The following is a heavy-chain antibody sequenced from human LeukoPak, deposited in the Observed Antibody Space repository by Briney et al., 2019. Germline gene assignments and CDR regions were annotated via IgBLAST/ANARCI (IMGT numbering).Heavy chain of an antibody. D-gene: IGHD6-19*01. CDR2: IRSKANNYAT. CDR1: EFTFSTYA. J-gene: IGHJ4*02. Sequence: GGSLRLSCAASEFTFSTYAMSWVRQAPGEGLEWVGRIRSKANNYATAYAASVKGRFTISRDDSKNTAYLQMNSLKTEDTAVYYCTTRRSGWYGGGFYWGQGTLVTVSS. CDR3: TTRRSGWYGGGFY. V-gene: IGHV3-73*01.